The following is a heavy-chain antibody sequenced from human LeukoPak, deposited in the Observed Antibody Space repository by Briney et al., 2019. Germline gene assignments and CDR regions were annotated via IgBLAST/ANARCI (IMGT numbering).Heavy chain of an antibody. J-gene: IGHJ4*02. D-gene: IGHD6-19*01. V-gene: IGHV3-72*01. Sequence: GGSLRLSCAASGFTFSDHYMDWVRQAPGKGLEWVGRSRNKANSYTTEYAASVKGRFTISRDDSKNSLYLQMNSLKNEDTAVYYCARLHSSGWYTDYWGQGTLVTVSS. CDR1: GFTFSDHY. CDR3: ARLHSSGWYTDY. CDR2: SRNKANSYTT.